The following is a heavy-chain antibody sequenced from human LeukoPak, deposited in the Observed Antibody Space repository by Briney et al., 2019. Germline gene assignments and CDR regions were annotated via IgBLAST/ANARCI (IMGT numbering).Heavy chain of an antibody. CDR1: GYTFTDDY. D-gene: IGHD3-9*01. CDR3: ARSPDILTGENFDY. J-gene: IGHJ4*02. CDR2: INPNSGVT. V-gene: IGHV1-2*02. Sequence: ASVKVSCKASGYTFTDDYVHWVRQAPGQGLEWMGWINPNSGVTNYAQKFQGRVTMTRDLSISTAYMELSRLRSDDTAVYYCARSPDILTGENFDYWGQGTLVTVSS.